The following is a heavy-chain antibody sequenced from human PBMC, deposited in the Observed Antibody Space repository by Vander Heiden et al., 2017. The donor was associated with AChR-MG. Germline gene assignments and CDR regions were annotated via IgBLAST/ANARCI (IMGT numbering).Heavy chain of an antibody. D-gene: IGHD2-2*01. Sequence: EVQLVRSGAEVKKPGESLKISCQGSGYSFTSYWIGWVRQMPGKGLEWMGIIYPGDSDTRYSPSFQGQVTISADKSISTAYLQWSSLKASDTAMYYDARPNIVGGPAAPHAFDIWGQGTMVTVSS. CDR1: GYSFTSYW. J-gene: IGHJ3*02. CDR2: IYPGDSDT. V-gene: IGHV5-51*01. CDR3: ARPNIVGGPAAPHAFDI.